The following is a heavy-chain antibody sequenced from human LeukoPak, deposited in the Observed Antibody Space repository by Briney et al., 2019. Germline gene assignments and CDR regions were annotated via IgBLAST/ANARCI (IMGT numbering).Heavy chain of an antibody. V-gene: IGHV1-69*05. Sequence: SVNVSFTASRGTFSSYAISWVRQAPGQGLEWMGGIIPIFGTANYAQKFQGRVTITTDESTSTAYMELSSLRSEDTAVYYCARQPIYNWNWFDHWGQGTLVTVSS. J-gene: IGHJ5*02. CDR2: IIPIFGTA. CDR3: ARQPIYNWNWFDH. D-gene: IGHD1-20*01. CDR1: RGTFSSYA.